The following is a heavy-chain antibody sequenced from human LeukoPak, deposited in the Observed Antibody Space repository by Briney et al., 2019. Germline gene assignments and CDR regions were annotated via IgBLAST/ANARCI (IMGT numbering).Heavy chain of an antibody. D-gene: IGHD1-26*01. CDR2: MNPNSGNT. V-gene: IGHV1-8*01. CDR3: ARVESGSYYDAFDI. J-gene: IGHJ3*02. Sequence: GASVKVSCKASGYTFTSYDINWVRQATGQGLEWMGWMNPNSGNTGYAQKFQGRDTMTRNTSISTAYMELSSLRSEDTAVYYCARVESGSYYDAFDIWGQGTMVTVSS. CDR1: GYTFTSYD.